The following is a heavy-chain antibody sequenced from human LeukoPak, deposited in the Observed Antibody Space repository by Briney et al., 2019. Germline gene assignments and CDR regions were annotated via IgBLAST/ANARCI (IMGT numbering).Heavy chain of an antibody. V-gene: IGHV3-30*03. J-gene: IGHJ4*02. CDR3: ARLWLESNFADYFDD. CDR2: ISYDGSNK. CDR1: GFTFSSYG. Sequence: GGSLRLSCAASGFTFSSYGMHWVRQAPGKGLEWVAVISYDGSNKYYADSVKGRFTISRDNSKNTLYLQMNSLTAEDTAVYYCARLWLESNFADYFDDWGQGTLLTVSS. D-gene: IGHD6-19*01.